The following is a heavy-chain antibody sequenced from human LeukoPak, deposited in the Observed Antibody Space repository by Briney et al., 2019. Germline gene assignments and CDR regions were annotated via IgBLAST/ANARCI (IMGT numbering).Heavy chain of an antibody. D-gene: IGHD3-16*01. J-gene: IGHJ3*02. CDR2: VDQDGSEK. V-gene: IGHV3-7*03. Sequence: GGSLRLSCAASGFTFSSYGMNWLRQAPGKGLEWVANVDQDGSEKYYVGSVKGRFTISRDNAKNSLYLQMNSLRVKDTAVYYCARGWASSRRKAFDIWGQGTMVTVSS. CDR3: ARGWASSRRKAFDI. CDR1: GFTFSSYG.